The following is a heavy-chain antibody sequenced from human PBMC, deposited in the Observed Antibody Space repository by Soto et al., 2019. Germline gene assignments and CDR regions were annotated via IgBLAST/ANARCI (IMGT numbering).Heavy chain of an antibody. CDR3: VRGNFYYGMDA. V-gene: IGHV3-11*01. Sequence: GGSLRLSCTTSGFTFSDYYMTWVRQAPGKGLEWISYMSGSGDAIYYADSVKGRFTISRDNAKNSLHLEMNSLRVEDTAMYYCVRGNFYYGMDAWGQGTTVTVSS. J-gene: IGHJ6*02. CDR1: GFTFSDYY. CDR2: MSGSGDAI.